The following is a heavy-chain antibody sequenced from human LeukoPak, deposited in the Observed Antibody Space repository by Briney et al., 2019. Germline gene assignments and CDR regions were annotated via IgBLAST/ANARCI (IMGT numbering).Heavy chain of an antibody. Sequence: ASVKVSCKASGYTFTSYYMHWVRQAPGQGLEWMGIINPSGGSTSYAQKFQSRVTMTRDTSTSTVYMELSSLRSEDTAVYYCARELIGYDSSGRPLDYWGQGTLVTVSS. CDR2: INPSGGST. CDR1: GYTFTSYY. V-gene: IGHV1-46*01. CDR3: ARELIGYDSSGRPLDY. J-gene: IGHJ4*02. D-gene: IGHD3-22*01.